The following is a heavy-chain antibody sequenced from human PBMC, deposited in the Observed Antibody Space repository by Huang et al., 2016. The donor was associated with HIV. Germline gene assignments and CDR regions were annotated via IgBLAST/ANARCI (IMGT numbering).Heavy chain of an antibody. CDR3: ARGFGINYNHEAFDV. CDR2: MKHKNGKV. J-gene: IGHJ3*01. D-gene: IGHD3-10*01. Sequence: QLAQSGAEVKKPGASVKVSCKSSGYTFTNYDINWVRQASGQETGWREGMKHKNGKVGKTKKFQGRVAILRNSSRNTSYLEVTSLTSEDTAVYYCARGFGINYNHEAFDVWGQGTMVTVSS. CDR1: GYTFTNYD. V-gene: IGHV1-8*01.